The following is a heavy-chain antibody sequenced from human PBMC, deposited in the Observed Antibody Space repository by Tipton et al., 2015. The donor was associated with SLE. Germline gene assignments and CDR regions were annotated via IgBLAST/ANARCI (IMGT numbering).Heavy chain of an antibody. CDR1: GGSISSYY. V-gene: IGHV4-59*08. CDR2: IYYSGST. CDR3: ARQSYPGLVVYAHNWFDP. J-gene: IGHJ5*02. Sequence: GLVKPSETLSLTCTVPGGSISSYYWSWIRQPPGKGLEWIGYIYYSGSTNYNPSLKSRVTISVDTSKNQFSLKLSSVTAADTAVYYCARQSYPGLVVYAHNWFDPWGQGTLVTVSS. D-gene: IGHD2-8*02.